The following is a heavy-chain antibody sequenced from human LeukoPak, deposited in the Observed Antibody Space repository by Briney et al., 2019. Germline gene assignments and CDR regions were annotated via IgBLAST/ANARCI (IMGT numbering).Heavy chain of an antibody. CDR1: GYIFPYYG. J-gene: IGHJ4*02. Sequence: AASVKVSCKTSGYIFPYYGISWVRQAPGQGLEWMGWISVHNGQTNSAQKFQGRVTMTTDTSTSTAYMELRSLRSDDTAVYYCARVQDYYGSGSYYKDYWGQGTLVIVSS. CDR2: ISVHNGQT. D-gene: IGHD3-10*01. CDR3: ARVQDYYGSGSYYKDY. V-gene: IGHV1-18*01.